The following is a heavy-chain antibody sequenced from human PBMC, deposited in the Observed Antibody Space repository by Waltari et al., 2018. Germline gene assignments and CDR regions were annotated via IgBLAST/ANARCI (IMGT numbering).Heavy chain of an antibody. CDR3: VRDNRWAEDGFRYFQF. D-gene: IGHD5-12*01. J-gene: IGHJ1*01. CDR1: GGSVTNSTW. CDR2: MYHSGTT. Sequence: QVQLQESGPGLVKPSGTLSLTCAVSGGSVTNSTWWSWVRQAPGKGLEWIGEMYHSGTTNYNPLLKSRVTMSLDRAKNQFSLKLSSVTAADTAVYYCVRDNRWAEDGFRYFQFWGQGTLVTVSS. V-gene: IGHV4-4*02.